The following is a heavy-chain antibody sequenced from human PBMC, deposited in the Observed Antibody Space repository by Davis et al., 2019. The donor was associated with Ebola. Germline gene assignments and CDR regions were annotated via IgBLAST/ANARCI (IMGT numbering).Heavy chain of an antibody. V-gene: IGHV4-39*01. Sequence: MPSETLSLTCTVSGGSISSGGYYWSWIRQPPGKGLEWIGSIYYSGSTYYNPSLKSRVTISVDTSKNQFSLKLSSVTAADTAVYYCARQRRYYYDSSGYGRRDAFDIWGQGTMVTVSS. D-gene: IGHD3-22*01. J-gene: IGHJ3*02. CDR1: GGSISSGGYY. CDR2: IYYSGST. CDR3: ARQRRYYYDSSGYGRRDAFDI.